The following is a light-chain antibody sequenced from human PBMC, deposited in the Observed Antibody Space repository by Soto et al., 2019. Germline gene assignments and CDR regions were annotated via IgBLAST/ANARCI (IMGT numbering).Light chain of an antibody. CDR1: SSDVGGYHY. J-gene: IGLJ2*01. CDR2: EVS. CDR3: SSYADTNNLV. V-gene: IGLV2-8*01. Sequence: QSALTQPPSASGSPGQSVTISCTGTSSDVGGYHYVSWYQQHPGKAPKLMIYEVSKRPSGVPDRFSGSKSGNTASLTVSGLQAEDEADYYCSSYADTNNLVFGGGTNLTVL.